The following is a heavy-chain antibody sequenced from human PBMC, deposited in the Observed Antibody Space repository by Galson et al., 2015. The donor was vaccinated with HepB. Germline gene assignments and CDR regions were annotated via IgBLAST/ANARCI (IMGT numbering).Heavy chain of an antibody. CDR2: INWDSGDI. CDR1: GFTFDGYA. V-gene: IGHV3-9*01. D-gene: IGHD4-23*01. CDR3: AKESAWELRYDFDY. Sequence: SLRLSCAASGFTFDGYAMHWVRQAPGKGLEWVAGINWDSGDIGYADSVKGRFTISRDNAKNSLYLQMNSLRVEDTAFYYCAKESAWELRYDFDYWGQGTLVTVSS. J-gene: IGHJ4*02.